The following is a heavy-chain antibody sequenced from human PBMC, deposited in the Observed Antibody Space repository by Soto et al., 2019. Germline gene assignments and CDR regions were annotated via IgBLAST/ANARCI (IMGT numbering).Heavy chain of an antibody. V-gene: IGHV4-39*01. Sequence: QLQLRESGPGLVKPSETLSLTCTVSGGSINSPTFYWGWIRQSPGKGLDWIGSVYYSGSTYYNSSLKSRLTISIDMSKNQFSLSLTSVTAADTAVYYCARLGQTANVWGQGTLVTVSS. D-gene: IGHD2-21*02. CDR1: GGSINSPTFY. J-gene: IGHJ4*02. CDR3: ARLGQTANV. CDR2: VYYSGST.